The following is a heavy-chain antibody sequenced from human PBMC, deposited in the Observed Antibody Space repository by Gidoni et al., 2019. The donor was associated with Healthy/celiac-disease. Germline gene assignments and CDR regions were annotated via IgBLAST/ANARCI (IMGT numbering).Heavy chain of an antibody. CDR3: AKDSGGLGHD. V-gene: IGHV1-46*01. J-gene: IGHJ4*02. Sequence: QVQLVQSGAEVKKPGASVKVSCKASGYTFPSYYIHWVRQAPGQGLEWMGIINPRGGSTSYAQKCQGRVTMTSDTSRSTVYRERSRLRSEDTAVYYWAKDSGGLGHDWGQGTLVTVSS. CDR1: GYTFPSYY. CDR2: INPRGGST. D-gene: IGHD3-16*01.